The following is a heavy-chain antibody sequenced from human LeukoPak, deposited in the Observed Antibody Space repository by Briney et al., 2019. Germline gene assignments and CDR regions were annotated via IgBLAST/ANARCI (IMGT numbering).Heavy chain of an antibody. CDR1: GYTFTGYY. CDR2: IIPIFGTA. Sequence: SVKVSCKASGYTFTGYYMHWVRQAPGQGLEWMGGIIPIFGTANYAQKFQGRVTITADESTSTAYMELSSLRSEDTAVYYCASAYSNYIYYFDYWGQGTLVTVSS. CDR3: ASAYSNYIYYFDY. J-gene: IGHJ4*02. V-gene: IGHV1-69*13. D-gene: IGHD4-11*01.